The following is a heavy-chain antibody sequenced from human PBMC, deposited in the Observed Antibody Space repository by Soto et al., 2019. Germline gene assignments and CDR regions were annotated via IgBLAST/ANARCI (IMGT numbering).Heavy chain of an antibody. Sequence: QITLNESGPTVVKPAETLTLTCTFSGFSLTTSGVGVGWIRQSPGKAPEWLAPIYWDDDKRYSASLKSRLTITKDTPKNQVVLTRASVDPADTATYYCAHRILRTVFGLVTTTAIYFDFWGQGTPVVVSS. CDR3: AHRILRTVFGLVTTTAIYFDF. CDR2: IYWDDDK. D-gene: IGHD3-3*01. V-gene: IGHV2-5*02. CDR1: GFSLTTSGVG. J-gene: IGHJ4*02.